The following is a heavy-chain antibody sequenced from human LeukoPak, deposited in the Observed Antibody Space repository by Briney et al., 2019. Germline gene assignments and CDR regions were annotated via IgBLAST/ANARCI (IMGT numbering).Heavy chain of an antibody. CDR1: GFTFSSYG. D-gene: IGHD1-26*01. J-gene: IGHJ4*02. CDR3: AKDKVGATGY. Sequence: GRSLRLSCAASGFTFSSYGMYWVRQAPGKGLEWVAVISYDGSNKYYADSVKGRFTISRDNSKNTLYLQMNSLRAEDTAVYYCAKDKVGATGYWGQGTLVTVSS. CDR2: ISYDGSNK. V-gene: IGHV3-30*18.